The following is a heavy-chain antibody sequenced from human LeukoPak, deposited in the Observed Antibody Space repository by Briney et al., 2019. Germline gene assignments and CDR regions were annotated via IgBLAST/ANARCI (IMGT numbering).Heavy chain of an antibody. CDR3: ARVRYCGGDCYYYYYYYMDV. Sequence: SETLSLTCTVSNASISSNTYYRAWIRQPPGKGLEYIGSINYRGSTYYNPSLKSRVTLSVDTSKNQFSLKLSSVTAADTAVYYCARVRYCGGDCYYYYYYYMDVWGKGTTVTISS. CDR2: INYRGST. D-gene: IGHD2-21*02. CDR1: NASISSNTYY. V-gene: IGHV4-39*07. J-gene: IGHJ6*03.